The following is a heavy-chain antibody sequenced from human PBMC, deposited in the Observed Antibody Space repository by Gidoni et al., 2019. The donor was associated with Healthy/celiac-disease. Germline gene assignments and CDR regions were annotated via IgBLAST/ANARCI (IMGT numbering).Heavy chain of an antibody. V-gene: IGHV4-4*07. D-gene: IGHD6-13*01. Sequence: QVQLQESGPGLVKPSETLSLTCTVSGGSISSYYWSWVRQPAGKGLEWIGRIYTSGSTNYNPSLKSRVTMSVDTSKNQFSLKLSSVTAADTAVYYCERDGVAAAGRDYYYYYMDVWGKGTTVTVSS. CDR3: ERDGVAAAGRDYYYYYMDV. J-gene: IGHJ6*03. CDR1: GGSISSYY. CDR2: IYTSGST.